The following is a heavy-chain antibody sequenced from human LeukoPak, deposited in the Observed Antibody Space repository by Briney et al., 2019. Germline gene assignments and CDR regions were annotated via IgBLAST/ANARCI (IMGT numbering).Heavy chain of an antibody. V-gene: IGHV1-2*02. J-gene: IGHJ4*02. CDR3: AREEGIAAAGVDY. Sequence: GASVKVSCKASGYTFNGYYMHWVRQAPGQGLEWMGWINPNSGGTNYAQKFQGRVTKTRDTSISTAYMELSRLRSDDTAVYYCAREEGIAAAGVDYWGQGTLVTVSS. CDR1: GYTFNGYY. D-gene: IGHD6-13*01. CDR2: INPNSGGT.